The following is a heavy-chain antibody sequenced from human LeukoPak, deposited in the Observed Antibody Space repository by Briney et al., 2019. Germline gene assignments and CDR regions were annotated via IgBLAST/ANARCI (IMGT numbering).Heavy chain of an antibody. D-gene: IGHD6-19*01. J-gene: IGHJ4*02. CDR3: ARVYSSGWYYFDY. CDR1: GGSISSSSYY. CDR2: IYYSGST. Sequence: SETLSLTCTVSGGSISSSSYYWGWIRQPPGKGLEWIGSIYYSGSTYYNPSLKSRVTISVDTSKNQFSLKLSSVTAADTAVYYCARVYSSGWYYFDYWGQGTLVTVSS. V-gene: IGHV4-39*01.